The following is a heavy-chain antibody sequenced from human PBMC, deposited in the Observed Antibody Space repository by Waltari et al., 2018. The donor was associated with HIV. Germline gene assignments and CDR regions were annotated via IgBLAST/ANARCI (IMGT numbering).Heavy chain of an antibody. CDR3: ARGAAAGNHFYYGMDV. D-gene: IGHD6-13*01. J-gene: IGHJ6*02. Sequence: QVQLVQSGAEVKKPGSSVKVSCKASGGTFTSYGIRWVRQAPGQGLEWMGRIIPILGITNYAQKFQGRVTITADKSTSTAYMELRSLRSEDTAVYYCARGAAAGNHFYYGMDVWGQGTTVTVSS. CDR1: GGTFTSYG. V-gene: IGHV1-69*04. CDR2: IIPILGIT.